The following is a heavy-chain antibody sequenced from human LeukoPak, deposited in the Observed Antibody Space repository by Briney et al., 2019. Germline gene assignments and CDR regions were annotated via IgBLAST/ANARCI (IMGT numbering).Heavy chain of an antibody. V-gene: IGHV1-8*03. J-gene: IGHJ3*02. CDR3: ARTDSGSYYGVAFDI. Sequence: GASVKVSCKASGYTFTSYDINWVRQATGQGREWMGWMNPNSGNTGYAQKFQGRVTITRNTSISTAYMELSSLRSEDTAVYYCARTDSGSYYGVAFDIWGQGTMVTVSS. D-gene: IGHD1-26*01. CDR1: GYTFTSYD. CDR2: MNPNSGNT.